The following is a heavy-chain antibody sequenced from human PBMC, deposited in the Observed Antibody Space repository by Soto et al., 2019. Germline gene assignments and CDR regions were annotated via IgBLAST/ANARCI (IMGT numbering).Heavy chain of an antibody. J-gene: IGHJ3*02. V-gene: IGHV1-58*01. D-gene: IGHD2-15*01. CDR1: GFTFTSSA. Sequence: SVKVSCKASGFTFTSSAVQWVRQARGQRFEWIGWIVVDSGNTNYAQKFQERVTITRDMSTSTAYMELSSLRSEDKDVYYCAADLVGNAFDIWGQGTMVNVS. CDR3: AADLVGNAFDI. CDR2: IVVDSGNT.